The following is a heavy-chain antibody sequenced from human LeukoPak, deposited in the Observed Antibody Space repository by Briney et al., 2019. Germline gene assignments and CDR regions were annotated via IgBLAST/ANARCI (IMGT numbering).Heavy chain of an antibody. D-gene: IGHD1-7*01. Sequence: PSETLSLTCAVYGGSFSGYYWSWIRQPPGKGLEWIGEINHSGSTNSNPSLKSRVTISVDTSKNQFSLKLSSVTAADTAVYYCARGPEPITGTTKGWFDPWGQGTLVTVSS. CDR2: INHSGST. J-gene: IGHJ5*02. CDR1: GGSFSGYY. V-gene: IGHV4-34*01. CDR3: ARGPEPITGTTKGWFDP.